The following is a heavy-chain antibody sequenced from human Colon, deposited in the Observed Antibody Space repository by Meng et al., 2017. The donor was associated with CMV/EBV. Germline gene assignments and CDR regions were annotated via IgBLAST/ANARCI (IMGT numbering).Heavy chain of an antibody. Sequence: GESLKISCAASGFSFSDYYMSWVRQAPGKGLEWVSSISDSGRTIYYADSVRGRFTISRDNANNSLYLQLNDLRAGDTAMYYCARDLPGSAYYYYYGLDVWGQGTTVTVSS. CDR1: GFSFSDYY. CDR3: ARDLPGSAYYYYYGLDV. J-gene: IGHJ6*02. D-gene: IGHD6-6*01. V-gene: IGHV3-11*01. CDR2: ISDSGRTI.